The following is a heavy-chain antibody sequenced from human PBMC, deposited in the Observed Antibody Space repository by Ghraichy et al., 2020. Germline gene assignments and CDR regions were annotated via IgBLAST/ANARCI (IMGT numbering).Heavy chain of an antibody. Sequence: SQTLSLTCTVSGGSVSSGSYYWSWIRQPPGKGLEWIGYIYYSGSTNYNPSLKSRVTISVDTSKNQFSLKLSSVTAADTAVYYCARVLPTTIFGVVINQNNWFDPWGQGTLVTVSS. CDR1: GGSVSSGSYY. CDR2: IYYSGST. J-gene: IGHJ5*02. V-gene: IGHV4-61*01. D-gene: IGHD3-3*01. CDR3: ARVLPTTIFGVVINQNNWFDP.